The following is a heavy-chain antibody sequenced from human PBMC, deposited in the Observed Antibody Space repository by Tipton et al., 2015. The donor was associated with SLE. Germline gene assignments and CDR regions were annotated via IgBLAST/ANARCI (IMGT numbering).Heavy chain of an antibody. Sequence: SLRLSCAASGFTFSSYGMHWVRQAPGKGLEWVAVIWYDGSNKYYADSVKGRFTISRDNSKNTLYLQMNSLRAEDTAVYYCARVGGGSSWYGWFDPWGQGTLVTVSS. D-gene: IGHD6-13*01. CDR1: GFTFSSYG. CDR3: ARVGGGSSWYGWFDP. J-gene: IGHJ5*02. CDR2: IWYDGSNK. V-gene: IGHV3-33*01.